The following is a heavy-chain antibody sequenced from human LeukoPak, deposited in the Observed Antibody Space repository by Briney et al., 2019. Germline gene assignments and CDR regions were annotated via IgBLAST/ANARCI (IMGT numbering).Heavy chain of an antibody. V-gene: IGHV4-59*01. CDR1: GGSISSYY. D-gene: IGHD1-26*01. Sequence: SETLSLTCTVSGGSISSYYWSWIRQPPGKGLEWIGYIYYSGSTNYNPSLKSRVTISVDTSKNQFSLKLSSVIAADTAVYYCVRALVGDKYYFDYWGQGTLVTVSS. CDR2: IYYSGST. CDR3: VRALVGDKYYFDY. J-gene: IGHJ4*02.